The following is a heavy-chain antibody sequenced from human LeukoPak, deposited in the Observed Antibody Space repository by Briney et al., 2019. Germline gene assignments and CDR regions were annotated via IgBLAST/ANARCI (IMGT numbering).Heavy chain of an antibody. Sequence: SGPTLVKPTQNLTLTCTFSGFSLSTSGVGVGWIRQPPGKALEWLALIYWDDDKRYSPSLKSRLTITKDTSKNQVVLTVTNMDPVDTATYYCAHLSKYCTKGVCYYFDYWGQGTLVTVSS. D-gene: IGHD2-8*01. CDR3: AHLSKYCTKGVCYYFDY. CDR1: GFSLSTSGVG. V-gene: IGHV2-5*02. J-gene: IGHJ4*02. CDR2: IYWDDDK.